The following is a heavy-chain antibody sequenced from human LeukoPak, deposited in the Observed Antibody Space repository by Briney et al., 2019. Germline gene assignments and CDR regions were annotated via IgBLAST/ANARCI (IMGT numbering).Heavy chain of an antibody. CDR2: IIPIFGTA. D-gene: IGHD3-22*01. Sequence: SVKVSCKASGGTFSSYAISWVRQAPGQGLEWMGGIIPIFGTANYAQKFQGRVTITADESTSTAYMELSSLRSEDTAVYYCARARGGYYDSSGYYYDAFDIWGQGTMVTVSS. J-gene: IGHJ3*02. CDR3: ARARGGYYDSSGYYYDAFDI. V-gene: IGHV1-69*13. CDR1: GGTFSSYA.